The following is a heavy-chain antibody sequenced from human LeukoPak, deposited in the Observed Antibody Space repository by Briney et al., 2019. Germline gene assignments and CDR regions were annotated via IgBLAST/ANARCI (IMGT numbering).Heavy chain of an antibody. J-gene: IGHJ4*02. CDR1: GFTFSSYG. CDR3: AKEYQYSSSSPFDY. V-gene: IGHV3-30*18. D-gene: IGHD6-6*01. Sequence: GRSLRLSCAASGFTFSSYGMHWVRQAPGKGLEWVAVISYDGSNKYYADSVKGRFTISRGNSKNTLYLQMNSLRAEDTAVYYCAKEYQYSSSSPFDYWGQGTLVTASS. CDR2: ISYDGSNK.